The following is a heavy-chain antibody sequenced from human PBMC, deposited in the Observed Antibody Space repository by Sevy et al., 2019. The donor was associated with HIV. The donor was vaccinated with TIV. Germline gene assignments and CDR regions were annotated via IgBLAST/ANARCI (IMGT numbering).Heavy chain of an antibody. J-gene: IGHJ6*03. CDR3: ARAGRGSGSEYYYYYMDV. CDR1: GDSVSSNSAA. D-gene: IGHD3-10*01. Sequence: SQTLSLTCAISGDSVSSNSAAWNWIRQSPSRGLEWLGRTYYRSKWYNDYAVSVKSRITINPDTSKNQFSLQLNSVTPEDTAVYYCARAGRGSGSEYYYYYMDVWGKGTTVTVSS. CDR2: TYYRSKWYN. V-gene: IGHV6-1*01.